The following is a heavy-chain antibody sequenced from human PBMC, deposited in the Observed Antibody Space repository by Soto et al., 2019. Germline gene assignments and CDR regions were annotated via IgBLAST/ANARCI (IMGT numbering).Heavy chain of an antibody. Sequence: QLLESGGGLVQPGGSLRLSCAASGFTFSIYSMNWVRQAPGKGLEWVSLISGSGGSTHYADSVEGRFTISRDNSKNTLYLEMDSLRAEDTAVYYCAKVVKYDVLTGYYKGPDYDGMDVWGQGTTVTVSS. V-gene: IGHV3-23*01. J-gene: IGHJ6*02. CDR2: ISGSGGST. CDR3: AKVVKYDVLTGYYKGPDYDGMDV. CDR1: GFTFSIYS. D-gene: IGHD3-9*01.